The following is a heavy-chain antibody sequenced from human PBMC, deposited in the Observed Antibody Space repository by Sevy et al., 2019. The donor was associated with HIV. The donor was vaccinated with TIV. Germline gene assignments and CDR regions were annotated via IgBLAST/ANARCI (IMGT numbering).Heavy chain of an antibody. CDR2: INGRGGST. J-gene: IGHJ4*02. CDR1: GYSFSSYA. D-gene: IGHD6-13*01. V-gene: IGHV3-23*01. Sequence: GGSLRLSCVVSGYSFSSYAISWVRQAPGKGLEWVSTINGRGGSTYYADSVKGRFPISRDNPQNTLFLQMINLRVDDTAIYYCARPSPRIAAAASGFYDNWGQGTLVTVSS. CDR3: ARPSPRIAAAASGFYDN.